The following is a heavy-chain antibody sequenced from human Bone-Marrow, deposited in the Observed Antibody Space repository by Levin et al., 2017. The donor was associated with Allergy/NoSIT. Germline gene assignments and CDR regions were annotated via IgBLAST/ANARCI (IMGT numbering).Heavy chain of an antibody. CDR3: ARGGRWSFSYYFDY. CDR1: GGSFTGYF. J-gene: IGHJ4*02. D-gene: IGHD3-10*01. Sequence: SETLSLTCALDGGSFTGYFWTWIRQPPGKGLEWIGEINHSGSTKYNPSLTSRVTISVDTSKKEFSLNLSSVTAADTAVFYCARGGRWSFSYYFDYWGQGTRVTVSS. CDR2: INHSGST. V-gene: IGHV4-34*01.